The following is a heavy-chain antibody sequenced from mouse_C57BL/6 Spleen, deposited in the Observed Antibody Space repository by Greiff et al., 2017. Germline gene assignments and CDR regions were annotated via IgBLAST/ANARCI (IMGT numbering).Heavy chain of an antibody. CDR3: ARGELERGAWFAY. V-gene: IGHV3-1*01. D-gene: IGHD4-1*01. J-gene: IGHJ3*01. Sequence: EVKLVESGPGMVKPSQSLSLTCTVTGYSITSGYDWHWIRHFPGNKLEWMGYISYSGSTNYNPSLKSRISITHDTSKNHFFLKLNSVTTEDTATYDCARGELERGAWFAYWGQGTLVTVSA. CDR2: ISYSGST. CDR1: GYSITSGYD.